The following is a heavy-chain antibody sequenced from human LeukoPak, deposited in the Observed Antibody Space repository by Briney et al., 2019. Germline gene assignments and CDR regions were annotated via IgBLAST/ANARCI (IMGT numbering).Heavy chain of an antibody. J-gene: IGHJ4*02. CDR3: ARRKGDGYNSPFDY. D-gene: IGHD5-24*01. V-gene: IGHV5-51*01. CDR1: GYSFPNYW. CDR2: IYPADSDT. Sequence: GESLKISCKGSGYSFPNYWIGWVRQIPGQGLEWLGIIYPADSDTRYSPSFQGQVTISADKSINTAYLQWTSLKASDTAMYYCARRKGDGYNSPFDYWGQGTLVTVSS.